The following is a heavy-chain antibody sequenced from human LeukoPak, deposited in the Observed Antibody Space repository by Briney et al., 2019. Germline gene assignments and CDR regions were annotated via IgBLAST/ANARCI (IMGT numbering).Heavy chain of an antibody. Sequence: ASVKVSCKVSGYTFTSYGISWVRQAPGQGLEWMGWISAYSGNTNFAQKLQGRVTVTTDTSTSTAYLELRSLISDDTAVYYCARDRRFDDIWSGFRDFWGQGTLVTVSS. CDR1: GYTFTSYG. J-gene: IGHJ4*02. CDR2: ISAYSGNT. CDR3: ARDRRFDDIWSGFRDF. V-gene: IGHV1-18*01. D-gene: IGHD3-3*01.